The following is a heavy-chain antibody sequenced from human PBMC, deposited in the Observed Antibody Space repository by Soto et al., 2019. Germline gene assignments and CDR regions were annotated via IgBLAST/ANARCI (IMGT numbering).Heavy chain of an antibody. D-gene: IGHD6-19*01. Sequence: SQTLSLTCAISGDSVSSNSAAWNWIRQSPSRGLEWLGRTYYRSKWYNDYAVSVKSRVTINPDTSKNQFSLQLNSVTPEDTAVYYCAREGVAGTDYYYYYGMDVRGQGTTVTVSS. CDR3: AREGVAGTDYYYYYGMDV. J-gene: IGHJ6*02. CDR2: TYYRSKWYN. CDR1: GDSVSSNSAA. V-gene: IGHV6-1*01.